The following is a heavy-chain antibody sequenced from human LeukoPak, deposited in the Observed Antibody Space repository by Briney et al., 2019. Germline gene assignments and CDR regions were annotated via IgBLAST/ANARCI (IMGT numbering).Heavy chain of an antibody. CDR3: ARHMGLGYTYFYPYFDY. Sequence: SETLSLTCTVSGGSISSYYWSWIRQPPGKGLEWIGYIYYSGSTNYNPSLKGRVTISVDTSKNQFSLKLSSVTAADTAVYYCARHMGLGYTYFYPYFDYWGQGTLVTVSS. J-gene: IGHJ4*01. CDR1: GGSISSYY. V-gene: IGHV4-59*08. D-gene: IGHD1-1*01. CDR2: IYYSGST.